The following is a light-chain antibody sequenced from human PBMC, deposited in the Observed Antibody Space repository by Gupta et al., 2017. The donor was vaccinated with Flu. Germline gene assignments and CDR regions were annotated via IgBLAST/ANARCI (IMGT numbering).Light chain of an antibody. CDR3: RSVEYSGTYVV. CDR1: VSASKF. Sequence: GKIANTGSARDVSASKFDSWYQQQPGNAPASVILRGSTTTSGISERFSGSNSGITVTLTIYGLQVEDEAESYCRSVEYSGTYVVFGGGTRLTV. V-gene: IGLV3-25*03. J-gene: IGLJ2*01. CDR2: RGS.